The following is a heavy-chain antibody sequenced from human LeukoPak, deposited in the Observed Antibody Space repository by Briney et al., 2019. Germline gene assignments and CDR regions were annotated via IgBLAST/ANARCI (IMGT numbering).Heavy chain of an antibody. CDR2: IYFTGST. V-gene: IGHV4-59*01. CDR1: GGSISSYY. Sequence: SETLSLTCTVSGGSISSYYWTWIRQHPGKGLEWIGYIYFTGSTNYNPSLKTRVTISLDTSKNQFSLKLSSVTAADTAVYYCARLRGVYYYDMDVWGKGTTVTVSS. D-gene: IGHD3-10*01. J-gene: IGHJ6*03. CDR3: ARLRGVYYYDMDV.